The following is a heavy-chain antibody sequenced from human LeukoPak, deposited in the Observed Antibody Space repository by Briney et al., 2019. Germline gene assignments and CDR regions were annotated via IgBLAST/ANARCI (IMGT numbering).Heavy chain of an antibody. CDR3: ARGAPGSSWYSFDY. J-gene: IGHJ4*02. D-gene: IGHD6-13*01. V-gene: IGHV3-13*01. Sequence: SGGSLRLSCAASGFTFSSYDMHWVRQATGKGLEWVSAIGTAGDTYYPGSVKGRFTISRENAKNSLYLQMNSLRAGDTAVYYCARGAPGSSWYSFDYWGQGTLVTVSS. CDR1: GFTFSSYD. CDR2: IGTAGDT.